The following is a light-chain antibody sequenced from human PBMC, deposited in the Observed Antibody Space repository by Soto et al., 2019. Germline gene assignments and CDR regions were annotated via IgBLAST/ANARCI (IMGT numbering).Light chain of an antibody. V-gene: IGLV2-14*03. Sequence: QSALTQPASVSGSPGQSISISCTGSSSDVGGYNYVSWYQHHPGKAPKLMIYDVNNRPSGVSNRFSGSRSGNTASMTISGLQAEDAAEYYCSSYTSSSTVVFGGGTKLTGL. J-gene: IGLJ2*01. CDR1: SSDVGGYNY. CDR2: DVN. CDR3: SSYTSSSTVV.